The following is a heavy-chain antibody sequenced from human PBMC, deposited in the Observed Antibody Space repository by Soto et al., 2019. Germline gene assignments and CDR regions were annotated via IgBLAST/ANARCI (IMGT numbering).Heavy chain of an antibody. CDR2: LLSDGNNK. CDR3: AKGRGTYSAIDS. J-gene: IGHJ4*02. V-gene: IGHV3-30*18. D-gene: IGHD2-15*01. CDR1: GFTFSSYG. Sequence: VQLVESGGGVVQPGRSLRLSCAASGFTFSSYGMHWVRQAPGKGLEWVSVLLSDGNNKFYADSVKGRFTISRDNSKNTLYLQMDSPRVEDTAVYYCAKGRGTYSAIDSWGQGTLVTVSS.